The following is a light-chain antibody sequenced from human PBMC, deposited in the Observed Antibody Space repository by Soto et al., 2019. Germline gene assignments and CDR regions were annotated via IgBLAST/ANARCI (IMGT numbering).Light chain of an antibody. V-gene: IGKV1-27*01. J-gene: IGKJ5*01. CDR3: QKYNTVPAT. Sequence: DIQMTQSPPSLSASVGDRVTITCRASQCIGNSLAWYQQKPGTVPKLLIYSASTLQSGVPSRFSGSGSGTDFTLPISSLQPEDVAAYYCQKYNTVPATFGQGTRLEIK. CDR1: QCIGNS. CDR2: SAS.